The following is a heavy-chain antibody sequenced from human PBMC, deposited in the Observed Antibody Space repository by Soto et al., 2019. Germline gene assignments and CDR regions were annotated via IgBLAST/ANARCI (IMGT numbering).Heavy chain of an antibody. J-gene: IGHJ4*02. CDR3: ARSAFSSSSVDDY. CDR2: IWYDGSNK. Sequence: PGGSLRLSCAASGFTFSSYGMHWVRQAPGKGLEWVAVIWYDGSNKYYADSVKGRFTISRDNSKNTLYLQMNSLRAEDTAVYYCARSAFSSSSVDDYWGQGTLVTVSS. CDR1: GFTFSSYG. V-gene: IGHV3-33*01. D-gene: IGHD6-6*01.